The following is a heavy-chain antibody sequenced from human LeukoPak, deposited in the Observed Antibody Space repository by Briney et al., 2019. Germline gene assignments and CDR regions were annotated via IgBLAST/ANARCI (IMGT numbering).Heavy chain of an antibody. Sequence: PGRSLRLSCAASGFTFSSYGMHWARQAPGKGLEWVAVIWYDGSNKYYADSVKGRFTISRDNSKNTLYLQMNSLRAEDTAVYYCARGGTTDYGDYWGQGTLVTVSS. CDR3: ARGGTTDYGDY. J-gene: IGHJ4*02. V-gene: IGHV3-33*01. D-gene: IGHD1-7*01. CDR2: IWYDGSNK. CDR1: GFTFSSYG.